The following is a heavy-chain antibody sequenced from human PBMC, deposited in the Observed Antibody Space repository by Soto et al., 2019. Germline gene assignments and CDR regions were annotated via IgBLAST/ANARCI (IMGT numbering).Heavy chain of an antibody. V-gene: IGHV4-31*03. D-gene: IGHD2-15*01. J-gene: IGHJ4*02. CDR2: IYYSGST. CDR1: GGSISSGGYY. CDR3: ARAVNSGGSCYFDY. Sequence: SETLSLTCTVSGGSISSGGYYWSWIRQHPGKGLEWIGYIYYSGSTYYNPSLKSRVTISVDTSKNQFSLKLSSVTAADTAVYYCARAVNSGGSCYFDYWGQGTLVTVSS.